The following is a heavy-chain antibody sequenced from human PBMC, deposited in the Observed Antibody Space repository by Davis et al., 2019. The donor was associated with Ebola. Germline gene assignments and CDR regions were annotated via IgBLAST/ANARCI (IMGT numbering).Heavy chain of an antibody. Sequence: AASVNVSCKASGYTFTSYGISWVRQAPGQGLEWMGWISAYNGNTNYAQKLQGRVTMTTDTSTSTAYMELRSLRSDDTAVYYCARDGPYDFWSGYYDNWFDPWGQGTLVTVSS. CDR2: ISAYNGNT. CDR3: ARDGPYDFWSGYYDNWFDP. V-gene: IGHV1-18*01. D-gene: IGHD3-3*01. CDR1: GYTFTSYG. J-gene: IGHJ5*02.